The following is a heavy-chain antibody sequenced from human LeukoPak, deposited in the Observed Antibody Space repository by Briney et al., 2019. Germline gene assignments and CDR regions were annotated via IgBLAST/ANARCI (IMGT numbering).Heavy chain of an antibody. CDR1: GGSFSGYY. D-gene: IGHD2-8*01. CDR3: ARERPYCTNGVCERRYSSGWATFDY. Sequence: SETLSLTCAVYGGSFSGYYWSWIRQPPGKGLEWIGEINHSGSTNYNPSLKSRVTISVDTSKNQFSLKLSSVTAADTAVYYCARERPYCTNGVCERRYSSGWATFDYWGQGTLVTVSS. CDR2: INHSGST. J-gene: IGHJ4*02. V-gene: IGHV4-34*01.